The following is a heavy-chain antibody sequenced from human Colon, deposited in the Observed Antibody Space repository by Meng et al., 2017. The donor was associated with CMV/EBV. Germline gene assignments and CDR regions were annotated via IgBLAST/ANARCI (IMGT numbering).Heavy chain of an antibody. CDR1: FTFENYG. V-gene: IGHV3-20*03. Sequence: FTFENYGMSWVRQAPGKVLEWVAGINWSGGSTGYADSVKGRFTISRDNAKNSLDLQMNSLRAEDTALYYCARTRPAVPGPTIYYFDSWGQGTLVTVSS. CDR2: INWSGGST. J-gene: IGHJ4*02. D-gene: IGHD3-3*01. CDR3: ARTRPAVPGPTIYYFDS.